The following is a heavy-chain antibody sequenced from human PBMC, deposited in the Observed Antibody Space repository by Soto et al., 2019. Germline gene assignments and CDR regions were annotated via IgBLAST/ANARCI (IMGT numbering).Heavy chain of an antibody. CDR2: IIPLLGIA. J-gene: IGHJ4*02. D-gene: IGHD3-22*01. CDR1: GGTFSSY. CDR3: ARLLDYDNSGYPVDY. V-gene: IGHV1-69*02. Sequence: QVQLVQSGAEVKKPGSSVKVSCKASGGTFSSYISWVRQAPGQGLEWMGRIIPLLGIANYAQKFQGRVTITANNSTRTAYMELSSLRSEATAVYYCARLLDYDNSGYPVDYWGQGTLVTVSS.